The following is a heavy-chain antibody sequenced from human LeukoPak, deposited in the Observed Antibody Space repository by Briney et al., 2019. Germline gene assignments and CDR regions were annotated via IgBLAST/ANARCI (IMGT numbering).Heavy chain of an antibody. CDR1: GLTFRTSA. D-gene: IGHD4-17*01. V-gene: IGHV3-30-3*01. CDR3: TRNPYGDYNFDY. J-gene: IGHJ4*02. CDR2: ISYDGSNE. Sequence: GGSLRLSCADSGLTFRTSAMHWVRQAPGKGLEWVAVISYDGSNEYYADSVKGRFTISRANSKNTLYLQMNSPRPDDTAVYYCTRNPYGDYNFDYWGQGTLVTVSS.